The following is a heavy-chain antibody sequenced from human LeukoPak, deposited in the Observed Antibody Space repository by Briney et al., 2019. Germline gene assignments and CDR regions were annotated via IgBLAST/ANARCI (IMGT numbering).Heavy chain of an antibody. CDR2: IYYSGST. D-gene: IGHD3-3*01. J-gene: IGHJ5*02. CDR1: GGSIGSTDYY. V-gene: IGHV4-30-4*08. Sequence: SETLFLTCTVSGGSIGSTDYYWSWIRQPPGKGLEWIGYIYYSGSTYYNPSLKSRVTISVETSKNQFSLKLGSVTAADTAVYYCARGARGYYDFWSGGGFDPWGQGTLVTVSS. CDR3: ARGARGYYDFWSGGGFDP.